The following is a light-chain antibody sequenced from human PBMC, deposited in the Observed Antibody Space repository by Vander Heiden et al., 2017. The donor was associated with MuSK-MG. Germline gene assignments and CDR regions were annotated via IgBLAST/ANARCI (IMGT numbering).Light chain of an antibody. CDR1: ERISSY. Sequence: DLQMTQSPSSLSASVGDRVTITCRASERISSYLNWYQQKPGKAPKLLIYEASNLQSGVPSRFSGSGSGTDFTLTISSLQREDFATYYCQHSYSPPYTFGQGTNLEIQ. CDR2: EAS. V-gene: IGKV1-39*01. J-gene: IGKJ2*01. CDR3: QHSYSPPYT.